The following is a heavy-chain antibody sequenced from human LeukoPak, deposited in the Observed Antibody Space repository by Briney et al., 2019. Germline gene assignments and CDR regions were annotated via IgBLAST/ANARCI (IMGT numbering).Heavy chain of an antibody. CDR3: ARGKHSGSSNFDY. D-gene: IGHD3-10*01. J-gene: IGHJ4*01. CDR2: INPNSGGT. V-gene: IGHV1-2*02. Sequence: ASVKVPCKGSGCTFTAYYMHWLRQAPGQGLEWMGWINPNSGGTNYAQKFQGRVTMTGDTSIGTAYMDLSRLSSDDTAVYYCARGKHSGSSNFDYWGHGTLVTVSS. CDR1: GCTFTAYY.